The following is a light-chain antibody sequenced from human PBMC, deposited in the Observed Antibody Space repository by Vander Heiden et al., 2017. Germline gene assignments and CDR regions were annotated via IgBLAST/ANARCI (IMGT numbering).Light chain of an antibody. J-gene: IGLJ2*01. V-gene: IGLV1-47*01. CDR2: GNN. CDR1: GSNMGSNY. CDR3: AAWDGSLSGVV. Sequence: QSVLHPPPSSSGARGPSVPISCARSGSNMGSNYVCWYQQHPGTAPKLLIYGNNQRPSGVPVRFSGSRSGTAASLAIRGLRSEDEADYYCAAWDGSLSGVVFGGGTKLTVL.